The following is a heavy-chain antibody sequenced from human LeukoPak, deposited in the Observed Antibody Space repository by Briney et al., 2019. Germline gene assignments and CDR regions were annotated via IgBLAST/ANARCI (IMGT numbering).Heavy chain of an antibody. CDR2: ISAYNGNT. CDR3: ARRGITIFGVVSEYFQH. Sequence: GASVKVSCKASGYTFTSYGISWVRQAPGQGLEWMGWISAYNGNTNYAQKLQGRVTMTTDTSTSTAYMELRSLRSDDTAVYYCARRGITIFGVVSEYFQHWGQGTLVTVSS. J-gene: IGHJ1*01. V-gene: IGHV1-18*01. CDR1: GYTFTSYG. D-gene: IGHD3-3*01.